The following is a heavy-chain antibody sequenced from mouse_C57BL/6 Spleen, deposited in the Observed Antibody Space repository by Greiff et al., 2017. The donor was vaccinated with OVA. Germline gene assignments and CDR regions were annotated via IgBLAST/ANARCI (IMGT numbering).Heavy chain of an antibody. CDR2: IYPGSGNT. D-gene: IGHD1-1*01. Sequence: VQLQQSGPELVKPGASVKISCKASGYSFTSYYIHWVKQRPGQGLEWIGWIYPGSGNTKYNEKVKGKATLTADTSSSTAYMQLSSLTSEDSAVYYCARPFSTVRAMDYWGQGTSVTVSS. V-gene: IGHV1-66*01. J-gene: IGHJ4*01. CDR1: GYSFTSYY. CDR3: ARPFSTVRAMDY.